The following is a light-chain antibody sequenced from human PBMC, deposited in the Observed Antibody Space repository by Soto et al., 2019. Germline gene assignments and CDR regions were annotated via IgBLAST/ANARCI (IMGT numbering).Light chain of an antibody. V-gene: IGKV3-20*01. CDR3: QQYGSSPQT. CDR2: GAS. CDR1: QSVSSSY. Sequence: EIVLTQSPGTLSLSPGERATLSCRASQSVSSSYLSGYQQKRGKATRLLIYGASTRDTGIPARFSGSGSGTDFTLTINRLEPEDSAVYYCQQYGSSPQTFGQGTKVDIK. J-gene: IGKJ1*01.